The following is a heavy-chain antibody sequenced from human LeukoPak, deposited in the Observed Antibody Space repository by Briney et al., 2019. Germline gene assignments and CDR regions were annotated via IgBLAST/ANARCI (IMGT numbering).Heavy chain of an antibody. J-gene: IGHJ4*02. CDR1: GGSISSYF. CDR2: IYYSGT. V-gene: IGHV4-59*08. CDR3: ARQSWNGTYYC. D-gene: IGHD1-26*01. Sequence: TSETLSLTCTVSGGSISSYFWSWIRQPPGKGLEWIGHIYYSGTNYNPSLKSRVTISVDTSKNQFSLDLSSVTAADTAVYYCARQSWNGTYYCWGQGTLVTVYS.